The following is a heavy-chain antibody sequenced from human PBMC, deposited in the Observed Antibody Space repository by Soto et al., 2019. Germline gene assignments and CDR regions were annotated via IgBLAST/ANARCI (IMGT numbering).Heavy chain of an antibody. CDR2: MNQDGSEK. Sequence: PGGSLRLSCVASGFTFGPNWTSWVRQAPGKGLEWVAIMNQDGSEKYYVDSVKGRFTISRDNAKNSLYLQMNSLRAEDTSVYYCARVLQRGYTGYDHDYWGQGTLVTVSS. V-gene: IGHV3-7*01. J-gene: IGHJ4*02. CDR3: ARVLQRGYTGYDHDY. D-gene: IGHD5-12*01. CDR1: GFTFGPNW.